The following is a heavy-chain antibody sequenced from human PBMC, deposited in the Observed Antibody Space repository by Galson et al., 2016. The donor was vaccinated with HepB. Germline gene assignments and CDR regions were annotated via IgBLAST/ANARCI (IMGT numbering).Heavy chain of an antibody. V-gene: IGHV1-3*01. CDR1: GYTFSRYP. J-gene: IGHJ6*02. CDR2: INPGNGNA. D-gene: IGHD2-15*01. CDR3: ARNPDSHYYYYCYGLEL. Sequence: QSGAEVKKPGASVKVSCKASGYTFSRYPMHWVRQAPGQSLEWMGWINPGNGNAKYSQKFQGRVTITRDTTASTAYMEFSSLRSEDTAVYYCARNPDSHYYYYCYGLELWGQGTTVTVSS.